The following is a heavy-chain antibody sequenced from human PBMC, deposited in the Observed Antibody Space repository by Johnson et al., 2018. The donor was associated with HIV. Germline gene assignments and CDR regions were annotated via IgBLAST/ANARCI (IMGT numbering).Heavy chain of an antibody. D-gene: IGHD1-26*01. CDR3: ANDLTWEMQDAFDS. J-gene: IGHJ3*02. CDR2: ISWNSGSI. Sequence: VQLVESGGGVVQPGRSLRLSCAASGFTFDDYAMHWVRQAPGKGLEWVSGISWNSGSIGYADSVKGRFTISRDNAKNSLYLQMNRLRAEDTAVYYCANDLTWEMQDAFDSWGQGTMVTVSS. V-gene: IGHV3-9*01. CDR1: GFTFDDYA.